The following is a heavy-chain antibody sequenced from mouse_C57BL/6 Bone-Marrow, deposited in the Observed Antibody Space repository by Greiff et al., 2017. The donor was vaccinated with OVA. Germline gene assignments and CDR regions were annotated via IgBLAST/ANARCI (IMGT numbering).Heavy chain of an antibody. V-gene: IGHV1-77*01. CDR3: AHYYGSSYDAMDY. Sequence: VQLQQSGAELVKPGASVKISCKASGYTFTDYYINWVKQRPGQGLEWIGKIGPGSGSTYYNEKFKGKATLTADKSSSTAYMQLSSLTSEDSAVYFCAHYYGSSYDAMDYWGQGTSVTVSS. CDR1: GYTFTDYY. D-gene: IGHD1-1*01. J-gene: IGHJ4*01. CDR2: IGPGSGST.